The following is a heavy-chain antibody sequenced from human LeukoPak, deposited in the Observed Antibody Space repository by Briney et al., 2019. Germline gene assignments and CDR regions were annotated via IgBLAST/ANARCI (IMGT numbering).Heavy chain of an antibody. CDR3: ARHTYYYDSSVHPSYYYGMDV. V-gene: IGHV1-18*01. CDR1: GYTFTSYG. Sequence: ASVKVSCKASGYTFTSYGISWVRQAPGQGLEWMGWISAYNGNTNYAQKLQGRVTMTTDTSTSTAYMELRSLRSDDTAVYYCARHTYYYDSSVHPSYYYGMDVWGQGTTVTVSS. D-gene: IGHD3-22*01. CDR2: ISAYNGNT. J-gene: IGHJ6*02.